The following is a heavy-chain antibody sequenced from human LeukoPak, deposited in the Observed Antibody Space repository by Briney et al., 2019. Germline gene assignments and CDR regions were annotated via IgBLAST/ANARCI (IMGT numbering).Heavy chain of an antibody. D-gene: IGHD6-19*01. V-gene: IGHV3-74*01. J-gene: IGHJ6*03. CDR2: IYNDGSTT. CDR3: AEVGGDLIAVAGPDALSYYYYMDV. CDR1: GFMFSKSW. Sequence: GGSLRLSCAASGFMFSKSWMHWVRQVPGKGLVWVARIYNDGSTTNYADSVKGRFTISRDNAANTLFLQMSSLRAEDTAVYYCAEVGGDLIAVAGPDALSYYYYMDVWGKGTTVTISS.